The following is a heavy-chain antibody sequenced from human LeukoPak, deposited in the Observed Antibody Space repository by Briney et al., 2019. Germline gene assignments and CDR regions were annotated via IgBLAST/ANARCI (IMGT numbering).Heavy chain of an antibody. CDR2: INPNSGGT. J-gene: IGHJ3*02. Sequence: ASVKVSCKASGYTFTGYYMHWGRHAPGQGLEWTGWINPNSGGTNYAQKFQGRVTMTRDTSISTAYMELSRLRSDDTAVYYCARVEVLLSAFDIWGQGTMVTVSS. V-gene: IGHV1-2*02. D-gene: IGHD1-1*01. CDR3: ARVEVLLSAFDI. CDR1: GYTFTGYY.